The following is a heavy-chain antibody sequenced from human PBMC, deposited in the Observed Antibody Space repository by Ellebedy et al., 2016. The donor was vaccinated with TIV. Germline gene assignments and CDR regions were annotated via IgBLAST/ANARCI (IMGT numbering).Heavy chain of an antibody. J-gene: IGHJ3*02. CDR2: ISSSSRTI. CDR3: AAAAGAGDDAFDI. D-gene: IGHD6-13*01. V-gene: IGHV3-48*01. Sequence: GESLKISXAASGFTFIIYSLNWVRQAPVKGLEWVSYISSSSRTIYYADSVKGRFTISRDNAKNSLYLQMNSLRAEDTAVYYCAAAAGAGDDAFDIWGQGTMVTVSS. CDR1: GFTFIIYS.